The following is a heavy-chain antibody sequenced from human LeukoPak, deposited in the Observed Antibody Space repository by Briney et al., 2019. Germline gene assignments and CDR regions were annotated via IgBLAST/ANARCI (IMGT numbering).Heavy chain of an antibody. CDR1: GYTFTSYD. D-gene: IGHD1-1*01. J-gene: IGHJ2*01. V-gene: IGHV1-8*01. CDR2: MNPNSGNT. CDR3: ARRLRGYSGYWYFDL. Sequence: ASVKVSCKASGYTFTSYDINWVRQATGQGLEWMGWMNPNSGNTGYAQKFQGRVTMTRNTSISTAYMELSSLRSEDTAVYYCARRLRGYSGYWYFDLWGRGTLVTVSS.